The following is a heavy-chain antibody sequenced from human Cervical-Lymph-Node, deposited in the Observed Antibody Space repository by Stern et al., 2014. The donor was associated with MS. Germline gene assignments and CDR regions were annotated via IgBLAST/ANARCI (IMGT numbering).Heavy chain of an antibody. CDR1: GGTFSSYA. CDR3: ASGGGGYCSSTSCYPGNWFDP. Sequence: VQLVESGAEMKKPGSSVKVSCKASGGTFSSYAISWVRQAPGQGLEWMGGIIPIFGTANYAQKFQGRVTITADESTSTAYMELSSLRSEDTAVYYCASGGGGYCSSTSCYPGNWFDPWGQGTLVTVSS. V-gene: IGHV1-69*01. D-gene: IGHD2-2*01. CDR2: IIPIFGTA. J-gene: IGHJ5*02.